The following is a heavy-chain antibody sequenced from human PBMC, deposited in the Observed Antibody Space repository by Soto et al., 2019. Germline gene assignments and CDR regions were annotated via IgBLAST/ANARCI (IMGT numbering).Heavy chain of an antibody. CDR3: ARGSPLGDYIWGSYRLGDAFDI. J-gene: IGHJ3*02. CDR1: DGSIRSCDYY. D-gene: IGHD3-16*02. V-gene: IGHV4-34*01. Sequence: PSETLSITYPVSDGSIRSCDYYWSCIRQHPGKGLAWIGEINHSGSTNYNPSLKSRVTISVDTSKNQCSLKLSSVTAADTAVYYCARGSPLGDYIWGSYRLGDAFDIWGQGTMVTVSS. CDR2: INHSGST.